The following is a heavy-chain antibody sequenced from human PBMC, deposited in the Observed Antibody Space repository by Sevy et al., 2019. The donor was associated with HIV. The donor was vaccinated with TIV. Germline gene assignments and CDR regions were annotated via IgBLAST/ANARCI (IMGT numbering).Heavy chain of an antibody. J-gene: IGHJ6*02. CDR1: GFIVSSNH. CDR2: IYSGGNT. V-gene: IGHV3-53*01. D-gene: IGHD2-2*01. Sequence: GGSLRLSCAASGFIVSSNHMNWVRQAPGKGLEWVSVIYSGGNTYYADSVKGRFTISRDNSKNTLYLQMNSLRAEDTAVYYCARDMRYGYYYGMDVWGQWTTVTVSS. CDR3: ARDMRYGYYYGMDV.